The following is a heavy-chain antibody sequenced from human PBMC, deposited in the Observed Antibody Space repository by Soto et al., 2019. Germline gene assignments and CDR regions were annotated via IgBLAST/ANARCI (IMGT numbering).Heavy chain of an antibody. D-gene: IGHD2-2*01. Sequence: SETLSLTCTVSGGSISSYYWSWFRQPAGKGLQWIGRIYTSGSTNYNPSLKSRVTMSVDTSKNQFSLKLSSVTAADTAVYYCATGGSSNRCYDVFEYWGQGTLVTVST. CDR1: GGSISSYY. CDR3: ATGGSSNRCYDVFEY. V-gene: IGHV4-4*07. CDR2: IYTSGST. J-gene: IGHJ4*02.